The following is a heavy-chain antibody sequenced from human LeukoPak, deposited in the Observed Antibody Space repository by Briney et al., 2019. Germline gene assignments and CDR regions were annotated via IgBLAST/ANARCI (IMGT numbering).Heavy chain of an antibody. CDR2: IYYSGST. CDR1: GGSISSYY. J-gene: IGHJ6*03. CDR3: ASLTRGYYYDSSISSRYYYYYYMDV. V-gene: IGHV4-59*01. Sequence: SETLSLTRTVSGGSISSYYWSWIRQPPGKGLEWIGYIYYSGSTNYNPSLTSRGTISVDTSKNQFSLKLRYVNAADTAVYYCASLTRGYYYDSSISSRYYYYYYMDVWGKGTTVTVSS. D-gene: IGHD3-22*01.